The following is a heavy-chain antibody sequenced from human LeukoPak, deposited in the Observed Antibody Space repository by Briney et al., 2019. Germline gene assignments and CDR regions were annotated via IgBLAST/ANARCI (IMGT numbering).Heavy chain of an antibody. Sequence: ASVKVSCKASGYTFTNYDINWVRQATGQGLEWMGWMNPNSGNTGYAQKFQGRVTITRDTSISTAYMELSSLRSEDTAVYYCARAIASYGSFDYWGQGTLVTVSS. CDR3: ARAIASYGSFDY. CDR2: MNPNSGNT. CDR1: GYTFTNYD. V-gene: IGHV1-8*03. D-gene: IGHD5-18*01. J-gene: IGHJ4*02.